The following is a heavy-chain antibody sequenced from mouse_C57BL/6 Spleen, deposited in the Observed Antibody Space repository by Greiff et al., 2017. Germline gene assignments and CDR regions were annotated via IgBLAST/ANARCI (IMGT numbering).Heavy chain of an antibody. J-gene: IGHJ2*01. D-gene: IGHD2-4*01. CDR3: AREDYGHFDY. CDR2: IYPGDGDT. Sequence: SGPELVKPGASVKISCKASGYAFSSSWMNWVKQRPGKGLEWIGRIYPGDGDTNYNGKFKGKATLTADKSSSTAYMQLSSLTSEDSAVYFCAREDYGHFDYWGQGTTLTVSS. V-gene: IGHV1-82*01. CDR1: GYAFSSSW.